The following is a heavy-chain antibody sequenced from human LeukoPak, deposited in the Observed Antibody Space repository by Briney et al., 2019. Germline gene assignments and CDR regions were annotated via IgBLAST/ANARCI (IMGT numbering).Heavy chain of an antibody. J-gene: IGHJ4*02. CDR1: GFTFSTYW. CDR2: INSDGSSA. V-gene: IGHV3-74*01. CDR3: VRADSTSSFYH. D-gene: IGHD2-2*01. Sequence: PGGSLRLSCTASGFTFSTYWMHWVRQAPGRGLVWVSRINSDGSSASYADSVKGRFTISRENAKNTLYLQMNSLRAEDTALYYCVRADSTSSFYHWGQGTLVTVSS.